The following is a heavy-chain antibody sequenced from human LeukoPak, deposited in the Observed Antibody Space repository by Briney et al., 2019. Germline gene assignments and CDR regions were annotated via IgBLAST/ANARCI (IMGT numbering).Heavy chain of an antibody. CDR1: GFTFSSHA. CDR3: TKSSTSGSGSYYNGGAFDI. Sequence: PGGSLRLSCAASGFTFSSHAMSWVRQAPGKGLEWVSAISGSGGSTYYADSVKGRFTISRDNSRNTLYLQMNSLRAEDTAVYYCTKSSTSGSGSYYNGGAFDIWGQGTMVTVSS. J-gene: IGHJ3*02. V-gene: IGHV3-23*01. D-gene: IGHD3-10*01. CDR2: ISGSGGST.